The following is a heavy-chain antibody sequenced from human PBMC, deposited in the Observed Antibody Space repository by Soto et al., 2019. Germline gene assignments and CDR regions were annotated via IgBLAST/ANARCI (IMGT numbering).Heavy chain of an antibody. CDR1: GYTFTTYD. CDR3: ARDPYHVLMVNAPNLYGMDV. Sequence: QVQLVQSGAEVKKPGASVKVSCKASGYTFTTYDISWVRQAPGQGLEWMGRISTYNGNTNYPQSLQGRLTMTTDTATTTAYMELRSPRSDDTAVYYCARDPYHVLMVNAPNLYGMDVGDQGTTVTVPS. CDR2: ISTYNGNT. D-gene: IGHD2-8*01. V-gene: IGHV1-18*01. J-gene: IGHJ6*02.